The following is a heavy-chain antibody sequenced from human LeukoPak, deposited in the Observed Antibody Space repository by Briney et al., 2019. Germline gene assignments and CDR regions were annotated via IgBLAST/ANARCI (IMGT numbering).Heavy chain of an antibody. D-gene: IGHD1-26*01. CDR3: ARGQRAHVEWYYYMDV. Sequence: PGGSLRLSCAAPGFTFSSYAMSWVRQAPGRGLEWVSDINGSGASTYYADSVKGRLTISRDNSKNTLYLQMNSLRADDTAVYYCARGQRAHVEWYYYMDVWGKGTTVTVSS. CDR1: GFTFSSYA. J-gene: IGHJ6*03. V-gene: IGHV3-23*01. CDR2: INGSGAST.